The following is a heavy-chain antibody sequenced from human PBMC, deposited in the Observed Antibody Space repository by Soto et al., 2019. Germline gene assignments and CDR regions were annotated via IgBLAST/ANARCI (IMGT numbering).Heavy chain of an antibody. CDR2: IIPISEKT. Sequence: QVQLVQSGAEVKKPGSSVKVSCKASGGTFSSYAISWVRQAPGQGLEWMGGIIPISEKTNYAQKFQGRVTITADESKSTAYMELSSLRSEDTAVYYCARSQGSSTSLEIYYYYYDGMDVWGQGTTVTVSS. CDR3: ARSQGSSTSLEIYYYYYDGMDV. CDR1: GGTFSSYA. D-gene: IGHD2-2*01. J-gene: IGHJ6*02. V-gene: IGHV1-69*01.